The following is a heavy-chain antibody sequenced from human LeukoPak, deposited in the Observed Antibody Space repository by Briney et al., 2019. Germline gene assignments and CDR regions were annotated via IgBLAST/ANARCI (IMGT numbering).Heavy chain of an antibody. J-gene: IGHJ4*02. D-gene: IGHD3-3*01. Sequence: GGSLRLSCAASGFTVSSNYMSWVRQAPGKGLEWVSVIYSGGSTYYADSVKGRFTISRDNSKNTLYLQMNSLRAEDTAVYYCAKQSSDFGVVRAPDYWGQGTLVTVSS. CDR1: GFTVSSNY. CDR3: AKQSSDFGVVRAPDY. V-gene: IGHV3-66*04. CDR2: IYSGGST.